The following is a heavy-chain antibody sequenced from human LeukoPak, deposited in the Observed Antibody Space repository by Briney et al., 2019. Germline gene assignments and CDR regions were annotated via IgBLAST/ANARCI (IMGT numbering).Heavy chain of an antibody. V-gene: IGHV4-59*13. CDR3: AREMTTVTTATDWFDP. Sequence: SETLSLTCTVSADSSSSDYWSWIRQPPGKGLEWIGYIYYSGSTNYNPSLKSRVTISVDTSKNQFSLKLSSVTAADTAVYYCAREMTTVTTATDWFDPWGQGTLVTVSS. D-gene: IGHD4-11*01. CDR2: IYYSGST. J-gene: IGHJ5*02. CDR1: ADSSSSDY.